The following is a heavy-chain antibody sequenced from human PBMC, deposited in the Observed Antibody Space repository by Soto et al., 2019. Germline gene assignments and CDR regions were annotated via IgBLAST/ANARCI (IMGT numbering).Heavy chain of an antibody. D-gene: IGHD3-3*01. V-gene: IGHV1-24*01. CDR2: SDPDNGEP. Sequence: QVQLLQSGAEVKKPGASVKVSCKVSGDSLTELSIHWVRQPPGKGLEWMGGSDPDNGEPTYAQRFQGRVTMTEDTSTDTAYLELSSLRSEDTAVYYCAPLRIWFDPWGQGTLVTVSS. CDR1: GDSLTELS. CDR3: APLRIWFDP. J-gene: IGHJ5*02.